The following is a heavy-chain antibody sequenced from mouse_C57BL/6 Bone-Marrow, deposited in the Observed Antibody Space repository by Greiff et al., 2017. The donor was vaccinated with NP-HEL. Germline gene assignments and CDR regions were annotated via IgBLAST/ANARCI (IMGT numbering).Heavy chain of an antibody. D-gene: IGHD2-1*01. CDR2: INPSNGGT. V-gene: IGHV1-53*01. Sequence: QVQLQQPGTELVKPGASVKLSCKASGYTFTSYWMHWVKQRPGQGLEWIGNINPSNGGTNYNEKFKSKAKLTVAKSSSTAYMQLSSLTSEDSAVYYCARERAFYYGNYNYFDYWGQGTTLTVSS. CDR1: GYTFTSYW. CDR3: ARERAFYYGNYNYFDY. J-gene: IGHJ2*01.